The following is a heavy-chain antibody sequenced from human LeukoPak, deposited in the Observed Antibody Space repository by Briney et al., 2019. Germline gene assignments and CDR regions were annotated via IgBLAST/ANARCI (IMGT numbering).Heavy chain of an antibody. CDR3: ARDLSERYSTDY. Sequence: PGRSLRLSCAASGFTFSSYGMHWVRQAPGKGLEWVAVISYDGSNKYYADSVKGRFTISRDNSKNTLYLQMNSLRAEDTAVYYCARDLSERYSTDYWGQGTLVTVSS. CDR1: GFTFSSYG. D-gene: IGHD1-26*01. CDR2: ISYDGSNK. J-gene: IGHJ4*02. V-gene: IGHV3-30*03.